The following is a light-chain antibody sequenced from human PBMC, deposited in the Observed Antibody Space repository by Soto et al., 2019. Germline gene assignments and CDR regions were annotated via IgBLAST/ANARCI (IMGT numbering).Light chain of an antibody. CDR1: QSISSW. CDR3: QQYNSYCT. J-gene: IGKJ1*01. V-gene: IGKV1-5*03. CDR2: TAS. Sequence: DIQMTQSPSTLSASVGDRVTITCRASQSISSWLAWYQQKPGKAPKLLIYTASSLERGVPSRFSGSGSGTEFTLTISSLQPDDFATYYCQQYNSYCTFGQGTKVEIK.